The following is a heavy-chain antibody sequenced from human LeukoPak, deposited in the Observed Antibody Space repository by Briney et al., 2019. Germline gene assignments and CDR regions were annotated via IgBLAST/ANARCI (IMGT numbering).Heavy chain of an antibody. D-gene: IGHD3-10*01. V-gene: IGHV4-4*09. CDR1: GGSISSYY. Sequence: SETLSLTCTVSGGSISSYYWSWIRQPPGKGLEWVGYIYTSGRTNYNPSLKSRDTISVDTSKNQFSLKLSSVTAAYTAVYYCAASRRPYGSGSLGWFDPWGQGTLVTVSS. CDR3: AASRRPYGSGSLGWFDP. J-gene: IGHJ5*02. CDR2: IYTSGRT.